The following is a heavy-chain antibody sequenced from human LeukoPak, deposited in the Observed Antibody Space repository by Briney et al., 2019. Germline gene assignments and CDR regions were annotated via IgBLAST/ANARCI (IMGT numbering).Heavy chain of an antibody. D-gene: IGHD6-13*01. CDR3: GKDIVVGIAAAGHFDY. CDR1: GFTFDDYA. V-gene: IGHV3-9*01. Sequence: SLRLSCAASGFTFDDYAMHWLRQAPGKALEGFSSISWNSGSIGYADSVKVRFTISRDNDKNYLYLQMNSMRAQDTALYYCGKDIVVGIAAAGHFDYWGQGTLVTVSS. J-gene: IGHJ4*02. CDR2: ISWNSGSI.